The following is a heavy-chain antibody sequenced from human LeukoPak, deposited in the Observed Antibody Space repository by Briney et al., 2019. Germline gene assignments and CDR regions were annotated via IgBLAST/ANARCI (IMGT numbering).Heavy chain of an antibody. J-gene: IGHJ4*02. CDR1: GGSISSYY. Sequence: SETLSLTCTVSGGSISSYYWNWIRQPPGKGLEWIGRIYNSGSTNYNPSLKGRVTMSVATSKNQFSLHLSSVTAADTAVYYCARSAFLVTAPGLYYFDYWGQGTLVAVSS. CDR3: ARSAFLVTAPGLYYFDY. CDR2: IYNSGST. V-gene: IGHV4-4*07. D-gene: IGHD6-13*01.